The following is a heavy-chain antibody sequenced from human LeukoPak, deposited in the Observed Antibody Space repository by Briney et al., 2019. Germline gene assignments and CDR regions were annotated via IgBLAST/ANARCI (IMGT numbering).Heavy chain of an antibody. Sequence: ASVKVSCKASGGTFSSYAISWVRQAPGQGLEWMGRITPILGIANYAQKFQGRVTITADKSTSTAYMELSSLRSEDTAVYYCARDGPTVVTRNWFDPWGQGTLVTVSS. CDR2: ITPILGIA. CDR1: GGTFSSYA. J-gene: IGHJ5*02. V-gene: IGHV1-69*04. D-gene: IGHD4-23*01. CDR3: ARDGPTVVTRNWFDP.